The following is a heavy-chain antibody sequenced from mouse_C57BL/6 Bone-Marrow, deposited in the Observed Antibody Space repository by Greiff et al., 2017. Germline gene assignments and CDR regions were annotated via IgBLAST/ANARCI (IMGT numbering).Heavy chain of an antibody. V-gene: IGHV3-6*01. CDR1: GYSITSGYY. CDR2: ISYDGSN. Sequence: EVQLQQSGPGLVKPSQSLSLTCSVTGYSITSGYYWNWIRQFPGNKLEWMGYISYDGSNNYNPSLKNRISITRDTSKNQFFLKLNSVTTEDTATYDCARRVDSNYDYYAMDYWGQGTSVTVSS. J-gene: IGHJ4*01. D-gene: IGHD2-5*01. CDR3: ARRVDSNYDYYAMDY.